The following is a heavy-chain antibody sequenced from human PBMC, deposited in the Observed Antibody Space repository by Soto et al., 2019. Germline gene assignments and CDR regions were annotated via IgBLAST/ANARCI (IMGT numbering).Heavy chain of an antibody. V-gene: IGHV3-23*01. CDR3: TKGGIPRRYNIPRVDFDY. Sequence: EVHLLEAGGDLVQRGGSLILSCAASGFSFSNYAMSWVRQAPGKGPEWVSAISGSGATTYYTDSVKGRFTISRDNSKNTQYLQMNSLRAEDTAVYYCTKGGIPRRYNIPRVDFDYWGQGSVVTVSS. J-gene: IGHJ4*02. CDR2: ISGSGATT. CDR1: GFSFSNYA. D-gene: IGHD1-1*01.